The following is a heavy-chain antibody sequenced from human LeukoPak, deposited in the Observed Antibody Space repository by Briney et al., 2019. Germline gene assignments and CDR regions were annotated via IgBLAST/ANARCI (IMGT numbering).Heavy chain of an antibody. Sequence: PGGSLRLSCGVSGFTYSSYGMHWVRQAPGKGLEWVAYIRYDGSNRHYADSVKGRFTISRDNSKNTLYLQMNSLRSDDTAVYYCARDTGIAVADYYFDYWSQGTLVTVSS. J-gene: IGHJ4*02. CDR3: ARDTGIAVADYYFDY. CDR1: GFTYSSYG. D-gene: IGHD6-19*01. CDR2: IRYDGSNR. V-gene: IGHV3-30*02.